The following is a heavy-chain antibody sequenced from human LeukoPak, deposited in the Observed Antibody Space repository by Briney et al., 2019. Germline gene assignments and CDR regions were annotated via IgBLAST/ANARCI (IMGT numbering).Heavy chain of an antibody. CDR1: GFTVSSNY. CDR3: ARDHRVGATRDYYYYYYMDV. J-gene: IGHJ6*03. V-gene: IGHV3-21*01. D-gene: IGHD1-26*01. Sequence: GGSLRLSCAASGFTVSSNYMSWVRQAPGKGLEWVSSISSSSSYIYYADSVKGRFTISRDNAKNSLYLQMNSLRAEDTAVYYCARDHRVGATRDYYYYYYMDVWGKGTTVTVSS. CDR2: ISSSSSYI.